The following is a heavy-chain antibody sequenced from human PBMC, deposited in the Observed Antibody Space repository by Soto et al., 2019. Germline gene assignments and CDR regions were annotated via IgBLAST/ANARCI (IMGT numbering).Heavy chain of an antibody. CDR2: ISGRGGST. Sequence: GSLRLSCAASGFTFSNYAMNWVRQAPGKGLEWVSTISGRGGSTYYADSVKGRFTISRDNSKNILYLQMNSLRAEDTAVYYCAKATMTLVVIRLDSWGQGTLVTVSS. J-gene: IGHJ4*02. D-gene: IGHD3-22*01. CDR1: GFTFSNYA. CDR3: AKATMTLVVIRLDS. V-gene: IGHV3-23*01.